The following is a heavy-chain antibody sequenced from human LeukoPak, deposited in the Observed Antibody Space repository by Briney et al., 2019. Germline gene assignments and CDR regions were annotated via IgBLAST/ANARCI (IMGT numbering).Heavy chain of an antibody. V-gene: IGHV3-48*03. Sequence: GGSLRLSCAASGFTFSSYEMNWVRQAPGKGPEWVSYISSSGSTIYYADSVKGRFTISRDNAKNSLYLQMNSLRAEDTAVYYCARGLLWFGEVYSLGSFDYWGQGTLVTVSS. CDR3: ARGLLWFGEVYSLGSFDY. J-gene: IGHJ4*02. D-gene: IGHD3-10*01. CDR2: ISSSGSTI. CDR1: GFTFSSYE.